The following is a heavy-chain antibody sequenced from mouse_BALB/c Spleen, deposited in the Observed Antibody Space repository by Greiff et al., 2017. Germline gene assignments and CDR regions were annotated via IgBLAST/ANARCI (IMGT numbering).Heavy chain of an antibody. J-gene: IGHJ1*01. CDR3: ARSATTAEYFDV. CDR1: GYTFTSYW. CDR2: INPSNGRT. V-gene: IGHV1S81*02. Sequence: QVQLKQPGAELVKPGASVKLSCKASGYTFTSYWMHWVKQRPGQGLEWIGEINPSNGRTNYNEKFKSKATLTVDKSSSTAYMQLSSLTSEDSAVYYCARSATTAEYFDVWGAGTTVTVSS. D-gene: IGHD1-2*01.